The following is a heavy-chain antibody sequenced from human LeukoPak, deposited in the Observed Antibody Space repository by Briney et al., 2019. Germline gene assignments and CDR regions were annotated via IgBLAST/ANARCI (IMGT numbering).Heavy chain of an antibody. V-gene: IGHV1-69*13. D-gene: IGHD2-21*01. Sequence: SVKVSCKASGGTFSSYAISWVRQAPGQGLEWMGGIIPIFGTANYAQKFQGRVTITADESTSTAYMELSSLRSEDTAVYYCARGPRFPPNWYFDLWGRGTLVTVSS. CDR3: ARGPRFPPNWYFDL. CDR1: GGTFSSYA. J-gene: IGHJ2*01. CDR2: IIPIFGTA.